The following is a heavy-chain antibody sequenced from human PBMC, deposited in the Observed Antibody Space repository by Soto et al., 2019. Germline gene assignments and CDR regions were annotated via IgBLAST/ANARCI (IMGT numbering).Heavy chain of an antibody. CDR3: ARDMFIYDSRTYHNPVHWFDP. J-gene: IGHJ5*02. CDR1: GGSIDSYY. D-gene: IGHD3-10*01. Sequence: SETLSLTCNVSGGSIDSYYWTWLRQPPGKGLEWIGYISYSGSATYNPSLQSRVTISVDTSKRHFSLTLNSVTAADTAVYYCARDMFIYDSRTYHNPVHWFDPWGQGILVTVSS. CDR2: ISYSGSA. V-gene: IGHV4-59*01.